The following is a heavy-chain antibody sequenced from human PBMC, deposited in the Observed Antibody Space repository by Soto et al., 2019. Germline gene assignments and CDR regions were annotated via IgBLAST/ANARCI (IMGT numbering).Heavy chain of an antibody. J-gene: IGHJ4*02. V-gene: IGHV3-30*03. D-gene: IGHD3-22*01. CDR3: ARWVYYCDSSGYSLADY. CDR1: GFIFSNYG. CDR2: ISYDGSNK. Sequence: GGSLRLSCAASGFIFSNYGMHWVRQAPGKGLEWVAIISYDGSNKYYADSVKGRFTISRDNSRNTLYLQMNSLRAEDTAVYYCARWVYYCDSSGYSLADYWGQGTLVTVSS.